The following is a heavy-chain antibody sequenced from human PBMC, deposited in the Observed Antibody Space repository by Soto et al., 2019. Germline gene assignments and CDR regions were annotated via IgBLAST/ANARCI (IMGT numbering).Heavy chain of an antibody. Sequence: PSETLSLTCTVSGGSVSSGSYYWSWIRQPPGKGLEWIGYIYYSGSTNYNPSLKSRVTISVDTSKNQFSLKLSSVTAADTAVYYCARTRPNSSGYPDYWGQGTLVTVSS. CDR1: GGSVSSGSYY. CDR2: IYYSGST. CDR3: ARTRPNSSGYPDY. V-gene: IGHV4-61*01. D-gene: IGHD3-22*01. J-gene: IGHJ4*02.